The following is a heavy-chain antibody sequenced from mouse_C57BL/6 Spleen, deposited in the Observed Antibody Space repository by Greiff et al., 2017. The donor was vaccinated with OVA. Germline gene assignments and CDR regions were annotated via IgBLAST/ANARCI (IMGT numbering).Heavy chain of an antibody. CDR3: AIRDYGSSYDAMDY. CDR1: GYTFTSYW. J-gene: IGHJ4*01. Sequence: VQLQQPGAELVKPGASVKVSCKASGYTFTSYWMHWVKQRPGQGLEWIGRIHPSDSDTNYNQKFKGKATLTVDKSSSTAYMQLSSLTSEDSAVDYCAIRDYGSSYDAMDYWGQGTSVTVSA. D-gene: IGHD1-1*01. V-gene: IGHV1-74*01. CDR2: IHPSDSDT.